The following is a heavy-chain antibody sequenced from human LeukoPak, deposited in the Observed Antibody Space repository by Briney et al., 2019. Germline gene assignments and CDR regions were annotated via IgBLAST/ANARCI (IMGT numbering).Heavy chain of an antibody. CDR2: IYPGDSDT. J-gene: IGHJ4*02. CDR1: GYSFTSYW. D-gene: IGHD6-13*01. V-gene: IGHV5-51*01. Sequence: GESLKISCKGSGYSFTSYWIGWVRQMPGEGLEWMGIIYPGDSDTRYSPSFQGQVTISVDKSISTAYLQWSSLKASDTAMYYCATSIAAAGYYFDYWGQGTLVTVSS. CDR3: ATSIAAAGYYFDY.